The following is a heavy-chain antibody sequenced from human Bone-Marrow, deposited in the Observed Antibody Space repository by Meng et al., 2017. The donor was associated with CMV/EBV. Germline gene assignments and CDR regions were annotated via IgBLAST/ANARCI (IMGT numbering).Heavy chain of an antibody. Sequence: ASVKVSCKASGYTFTGYFIHWVRQAPGQGLEWMGWINPNTGDTNYAQRFQGRVTMTRDKSIRTAYMDLSSLTSDDTAVYYCATGGNQGGYCSSTSCPKPGDYWGQGTLVTVSS. V-gene: IGHV1-2*02. J-gene: IGHJ4*02. CDR3: ATGGNQGGYCSSTSCPKPGDY. D-gene: IGHD2-2*01. CDR2: INPNTGDT. CDR1: GYTFTGYF.